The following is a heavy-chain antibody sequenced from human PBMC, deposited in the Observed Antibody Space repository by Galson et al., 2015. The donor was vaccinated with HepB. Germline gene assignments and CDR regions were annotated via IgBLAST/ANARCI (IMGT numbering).Heavy chain of an antibody. CDR3: VRDWGGLNA. D-gene: IGHD3-16*01. J-gene: IGHJ5*02. CDR2: TYYRSKWYN. Sequence: CAISGDSVSNNNAAWNWIRQSPSRGLEWLGRTYYRSKWYNDYLESVKSRVTINPDTSKNQFSLQLNSVTPEDTAVYYCVRDWGGLNAWGQGTLVTVSS. CDR1: GDSVSNNNAA. V-gene: IGHV6-1*01.